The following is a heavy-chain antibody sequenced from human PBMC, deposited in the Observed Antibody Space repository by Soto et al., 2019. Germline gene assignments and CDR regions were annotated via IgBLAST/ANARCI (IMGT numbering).Heavy chain of an antibody. V-gene: IGHV4-34*01. CDR3: ARGGISHWAYFYYMDV. J-gene: IGHJ6*03. D-gene: IGHD2-21*01. Sequence: SESLSLTCVVSGGSLSDYFWSWIRQPPGMALEWIGEINHLGSINYNPSLKSRVTMSVDTSKNQFSLTLNSVTAADTATYYCARGGISHWAYFYYMDVWDSGTTVTVSS. CDR1: GGSLSDYF. CDR2: INHLGSI.